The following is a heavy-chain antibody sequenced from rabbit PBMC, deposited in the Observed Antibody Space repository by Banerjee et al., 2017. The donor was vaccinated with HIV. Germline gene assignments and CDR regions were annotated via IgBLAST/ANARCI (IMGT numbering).Heavy chain of an antibody. CDR3: AYSGDNYWPFNL. V-gene: IGHV1S40*01. CDR1: GIDFRSSYY. CDR2: ICAGSSGRT. D-gene: IGHD2-1*01. J-gene: IGHJ4*01. Sequence: QWLEESGGDLVKPGAFLTLTCTASGIDFRSSYYMCWVRQAPGKGLEWIACICAGSSGRTYFASWAKGRFTISKTSSTTVTLQMTSLTAADTANYFCAYSGDNYWPFNLWGPGTLVTVS.